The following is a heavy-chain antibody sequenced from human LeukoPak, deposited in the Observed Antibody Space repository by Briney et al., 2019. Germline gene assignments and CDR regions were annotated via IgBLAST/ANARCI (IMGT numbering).Heavy chain of an antibody. D-gene: IGHD3-22*01. CDR1: GFTFSSYA. Sequence: GGSLRLSCAASGFTFSSYAMSWVRQAPGKGLEWVAVISYDGSNKYYADSVKGRFTISRDNSKNTLYLQMNSLRAEDTAVYYCAKDQYYYDSSGYATYYFDYWGQGTLVTVSS. J-gene: IGHJ4*02. CDR3: AKDQYYYDSSGYATYYFDY. CDR2: ISYDGSNK. V-gene: IGHV3-30*18.